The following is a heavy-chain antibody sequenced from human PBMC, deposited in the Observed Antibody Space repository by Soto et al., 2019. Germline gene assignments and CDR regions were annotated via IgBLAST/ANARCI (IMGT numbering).Heavy chain of an antibody. CDR2: FYPTGKT. D-gene: IGHD3-16*01. Sequence: QVQLQESGPGLVKPSETLSLTCTVSGGSISSYYWCWTRQPAGKGLEWIGRFYPTGKTNYNPSLQCRLTMPADTSRNQFSLNLTSVTAADTAVYYCARCGLDYGMDVWGQETTVTVSS. J-gene: IGHJ6*02. V-gene: IGHV4-4*07. CDR1: GGSISSYY. CDR3: ARCGLDYGMDV.